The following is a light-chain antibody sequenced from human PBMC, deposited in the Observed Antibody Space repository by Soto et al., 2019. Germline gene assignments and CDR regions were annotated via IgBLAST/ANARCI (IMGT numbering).Light chain of an antibody. CDR1: QGIRND. V-gene: IGKV1-17*01. J-gene: IGKJ4*01. CDR3: LQHNNYPPLT. CDR2: AAS. Sequence: DIQMTQSPSSLSASVGDRVTITCRASQGIRNDLAWYQQKPGKVPKRLIYAASSLQSGVPSRFSGSGFGTDFTLTISSLQPEDFVTYYCLQHNNYPPLTFGGGTKVEIK.